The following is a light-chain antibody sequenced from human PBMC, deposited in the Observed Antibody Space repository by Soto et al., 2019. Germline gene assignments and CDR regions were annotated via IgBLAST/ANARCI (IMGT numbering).Light chain of an antibody. CDR1: SSDVGSYNL. CDR2: EGN. Sequence: QSALTQPASVSGSPGQSITISCTGTSSDVGSYNLVSWYQQHPGKAPKLMIYEGNKRPSGVSNRFSGPKSGNTASLTISGLQDEDEADYYCSSYTGSTTSVVFGGGTKVTVL. J-gene: IGLJ2*01. V-gene: IGLV2-23*01. CDR3: SSYTGSTTSVV.